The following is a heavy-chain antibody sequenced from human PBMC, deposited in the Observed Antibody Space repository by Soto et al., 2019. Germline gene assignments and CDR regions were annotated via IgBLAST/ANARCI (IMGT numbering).Heavy chain of an antibody. Sequence: AASVKVSCKTSGYTFTGYYIYWVRQAPGQGLEWMGWINPHSGGTDSSQKFQGRVTMTRGTSISTAYMELSRLRSDDTAVYYCAGTSCSSTTCPTTYWGQGTLVTVSS. CDR1: GYTFTGYY. CDR3: AGTSCSSTTCPTTY. D-gene: IGHD2-2*01. V-gene: IGHV1-2*02. J-gene: IGHJ4*02. CDR2: INPHSGGT.